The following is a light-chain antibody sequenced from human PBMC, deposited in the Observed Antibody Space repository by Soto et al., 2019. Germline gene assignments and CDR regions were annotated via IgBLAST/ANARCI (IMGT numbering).Light chain of an antibody. Sequence: EIVLTQSPGTLSLSPGERATLSCRASQSVSSSYLAWYQQKPGQAPRLLIYGASTRATGIPDRFSGSGSGTDFPLTISRLEPEDFAVYYCQQYTFSPPWTFGQGTKVEVK. CDR1: QSVSSSY. J-gene: IGKJ1*01. CDR2: GAS. V-gene: IGKV3-20*01. CDR3: QQYTFSPPWT.